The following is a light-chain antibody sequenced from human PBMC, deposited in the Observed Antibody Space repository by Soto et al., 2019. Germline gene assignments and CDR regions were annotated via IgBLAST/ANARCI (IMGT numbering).Light chain of an antibody. J-gene: IGKJ1*01. CDR2: AAS. CDR1: QGISNY. CDR3: QKYNRAPPAWT. Sequence: DIQMTQSPSSLSASVGDRVTITCRASQGISNYLAWYQQKPGKVPKLLIYAASTLQSGVTSRFSGSGSGTDFTLTISSLQPEDVANYYCQKYNRAPPAWTFGQGTKVEIK. V-gene: IGKV1-27*01.